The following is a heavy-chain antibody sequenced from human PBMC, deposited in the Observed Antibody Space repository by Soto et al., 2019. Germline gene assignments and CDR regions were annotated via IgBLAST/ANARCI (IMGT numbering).Heavy chain of an antibody. D-gene: IGHD3-9*01. CDR2: IYYNGNT. Sequence: SETLSPTCTGSGGSISNHYWSWIRQPPGKGLEWIGYIYYNGNTNYNPSLKSRVTMSVDTSKNQISLKLSSVTAADTAVYYCARGVYDILTYYYYYMDVWGKGTTVTVSS. V-gene: IGHV4-59*08. CDR3: ARGVYDILTYYYYYMDV. CDR1: GGSISNHY. J-gene: IGHJ6*03.